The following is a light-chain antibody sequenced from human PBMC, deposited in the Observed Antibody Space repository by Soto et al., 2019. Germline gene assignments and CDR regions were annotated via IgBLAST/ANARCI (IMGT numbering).Light chain of an antibody. V-gene: IGKV1-12*01. CDR2: TAS. J-gene: IGKJ5*01. CDR3: QQAASCPIT. CDR1: QGVSTW. Sequence: DIRMTLYPSSLSASLGDRFTITCLASQGVSTWLAWYQQKPGKAPNLLIYTASSLQSGVPSRFSGSGSGTDFTLTINGLQPEDFATYYCQQAASCPITFGQGTRLEI.